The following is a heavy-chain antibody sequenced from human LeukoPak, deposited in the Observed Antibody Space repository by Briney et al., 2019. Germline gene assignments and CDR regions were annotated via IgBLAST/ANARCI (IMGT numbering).Heavy chain of an antibody. V-gene: IGHV4-59*01. CDR2: IYYSGST. CDR3: ARTTPHDTIAVAGPLIDY. CDR1: GGSISSYY. D-gene: IGHD6-19*01. Sequence: PSETLSLTCTVSGGSISSYYWSWIRQPPGKGLEWIGYIYYSGSTNYNPSLKSRVTISVDTSKNQFSLKLSSVTAADTAVYYCARTTPHDTIAVAGPLIDYWGQGTLVTVSS. J-gene: IGHJ4*02.